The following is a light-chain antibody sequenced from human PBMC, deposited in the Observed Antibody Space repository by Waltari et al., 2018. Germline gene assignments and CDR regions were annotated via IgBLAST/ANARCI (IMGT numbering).Light chain of an antibody. CDR1: NIESNS. V-gene: IGLV3-21*04. Sequence: SYVLTQTPSVSLAPGETAIITCGGDNIESNSVHWYQLQPGQAPVLVMLYDSDRPPGIPDRFSGSNSGNTATLTISRVEDDDEADYFCQVWDDSNNSGVFGGGTKLTVL. J-gene: IGLJ2*01. CDR2: YDS. CDR3: QVWDDSNNSGV.